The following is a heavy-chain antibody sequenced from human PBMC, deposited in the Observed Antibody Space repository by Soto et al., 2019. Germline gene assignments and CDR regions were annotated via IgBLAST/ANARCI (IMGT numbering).Heavy chain of an antibody. V-gene: IGHV3-7*03. J-gene: IGHJ6*02. Sequence: AGSMGLSCGGSGDRFSDYPLNGLRQAPGQGLEWVANINRRGTSTNYADSVRGRFSPSRDSTRNSLYLNLDSLRVGDTATYYCVRGTPTPGLAIWGRGTTVPVSS. D-gene: IGHD1-1*01. CDR3: VRGTPTPGLAI. CDR1: GDRFSDYP. CDR2: INRRGTST.